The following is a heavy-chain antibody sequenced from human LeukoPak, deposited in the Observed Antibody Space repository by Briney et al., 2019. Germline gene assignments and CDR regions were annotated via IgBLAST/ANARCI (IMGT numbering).Heavy chain of an antibody. J-gene: IGHJ3*02. CDR3: ARVLGVVTKPTPVSFDI. D-gene: IGHD2-21*02. Sequence: SVKVSCKASGGTFSSYAISWVRQAPGQGLEWMGGIIPIFGTANYAQKFQGRVTITADKSTSTAYMELSSLRSEDTAVYYCARVLGVVTKPTPVSFDIWGQGTMVTVSS. CDR1: GGTFSSYA. V-gene: IGHV1-69*06. CDR2: IIPIFGTA.